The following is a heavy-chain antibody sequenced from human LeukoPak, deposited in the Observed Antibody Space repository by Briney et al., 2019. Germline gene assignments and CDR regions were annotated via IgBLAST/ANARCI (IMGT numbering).Heavy chain of an antibody. V-gene: IGHV3-7*02. J-gene: IGHJ6*02. Sequence: GGSLRLSCVASGFTFSHYWVIWVRQAPGKGLEWVSNINPDGSNKSYVDSVKGRFTISRDNAKNSLYLQMNSLRAEDTAVYYCARAPIWGVGELFFNYYYYGMDVWGQGTTVTVSS. CDR3: ARAPIWGVGELFFNYYYYGMDV. D-gene: IGHD3-10*01. CDR1: GFTFSHYW. CDR2: INPDGSNK.